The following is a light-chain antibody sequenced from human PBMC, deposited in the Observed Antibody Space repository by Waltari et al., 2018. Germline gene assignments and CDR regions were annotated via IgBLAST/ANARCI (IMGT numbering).Light chain of an antibody. Sequence: DIQMTQSPSTLSASIGDRVTIPCRANQTIGRRLAWSQQSPGKAPKLLIYDASSLGSGVPSRFSGSGSGTEVTLTISSLHPHDLATFYCQQYNSHSPLTFGGGTKVEIK. J-gene: IGKJ4*01. V-gene: IGKV1-5*01. CDR1: QTIGRR. CDR3: QQYNSHSPLT. CDR2: DAS.